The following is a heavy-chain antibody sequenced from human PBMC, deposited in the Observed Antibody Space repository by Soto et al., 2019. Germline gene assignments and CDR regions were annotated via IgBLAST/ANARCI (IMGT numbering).Heavy chain of an antibody. CDR3: ASSDSSGYYSHTGAFDI. D-gene: IGHD3-22*01. Sequence: VQLVESGGGVVQPGRSLRLSCAASGFTFSSYAMHWVRQAPGTGLEWVAVISYDGSNKYYADSVKGRFTISRDNSKNTLYLQMNSLRAEDTAVYYCASSDSSGYYSHTGAFDIWGQGTMVTVSS. J-gene: IGHJ3*02. V-gene: IGHV3-30-3*01. CDR1: GFTFSSYA. CDR2: ISYDGSNK.